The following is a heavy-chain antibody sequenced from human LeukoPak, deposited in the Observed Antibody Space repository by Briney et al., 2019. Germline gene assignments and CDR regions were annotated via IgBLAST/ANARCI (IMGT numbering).Heavy chain of an antibody. J-gene: IGHJ4*02. Sequence: SETLSLTCTVSGGSISSYYWGWIRQPPGKGLEWIGSIYYSGSTYYNPSLKSRVTISVDTSKNQFSLKLSSVTAADTAVYYCARHPRMGYFDYWGQGTLVTVSS. CDR1: GGSISSYY. CDR3: ARHPRMGYFDY. V-gene: IGHV4-39*01. D-gene: IGHD1-14*01. CDR2: IYYSGST.